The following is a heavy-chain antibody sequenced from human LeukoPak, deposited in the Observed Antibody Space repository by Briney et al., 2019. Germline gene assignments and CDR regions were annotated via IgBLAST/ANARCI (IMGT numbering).Heavy chain of an antibody. CDR1: GFTFTSYD. CDR2: INPNSGGT. D-gene: IGHD3-22*01. CDR3: AREEKAYDSSGYYSHWFDP. J-gene: IGHJ5*02. V-gene: IGHV1-2*06. Sequence: ASVKVSCKASGFTFTSYDINWVRQASGQGLEWMGRINPNSGGTNYAQKFQGRVTMTRDTSISTAYMELSRLRSDDTAVYYCAREEKAYDSSGYYSHWFDPWGQGTLVTVSS.